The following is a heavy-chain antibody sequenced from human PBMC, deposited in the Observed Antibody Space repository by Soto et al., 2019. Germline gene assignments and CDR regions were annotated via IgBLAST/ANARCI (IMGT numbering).Heavy chain of an antibody. CDR2: IYPGDLNT. CDR3: AKDLDYGGNSDLFAP. D-gene: IGHD4-17*01. J-gene: IGHJ5*02. CDR1: GDTFSNYW. Sequence: PGESLKISCKGSGDTFSNYWIVWVRQMPGKGLEWMGIIYPGDLNTRYSPSFQGQVIISADKSITTAYLQWSSLKASDTAMYYCAKDLDYGGNSDLFAPWGQGTLVTVS. V-gene: IGHV5-51*01.